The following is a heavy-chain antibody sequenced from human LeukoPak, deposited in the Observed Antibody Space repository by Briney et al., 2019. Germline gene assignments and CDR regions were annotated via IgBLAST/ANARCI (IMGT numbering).Heavy chain of an antibody. D-gene: IGHD2-8*01. CDR2: LSANGGKT. J-gene: IGHJ4*02. CDR1: GFTFSSYA. CDR3: AKGKDCANGVCRTFDY. V-gene: IGHV3-23*01. Sequence: PGGSLRLSCAASGFTFSSYAMSWVRQAPGKGLEWVSILSANGGKTFYADSVKGRFTISRDNSKNTLYLQMNSLRAEDTAVYYCAKGKDCANGVCRTFDYWGQGTLVAVSS.